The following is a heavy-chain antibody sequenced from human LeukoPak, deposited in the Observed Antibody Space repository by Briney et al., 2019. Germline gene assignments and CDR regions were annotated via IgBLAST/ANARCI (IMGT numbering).Heavy chain of an antibody. Sequence: SQTLSLTCAISGDSVSSNSATWNWIRQSPSRGLEWLGRTYYRSKWYNDYAVSVKSRITINPDTSKNQFSLQLSSVTPEDTAVYCCARASYEQQPNNWFDPWGQGTLVTVSS. CDR2: TYYRSKWYN. D-gene: IGHD6-13*01. V-gene: IGHV6-1*01. CDR1: GDSVSSNSAT. CDR3: ARASYEQQPNNWFDP. J-gene: IGHJ5*02.